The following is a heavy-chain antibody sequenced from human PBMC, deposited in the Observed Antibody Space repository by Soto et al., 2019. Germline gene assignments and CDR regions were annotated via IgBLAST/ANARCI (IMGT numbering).Heavy chain of an antibody. D-gene: IGHD3-10*01. CDR2: IYYSGST. J-gene: IGHJ3*02. CDR1: GGSISSSSYY. Sequence: SETLSLTCTVSGGSISSSSYYWGWIRQPPGKGLEWIGSIYYSGSTYYNPSLKSRVTISVDTSKNQFSLKLSSGTAADTAVYYCARRSGAMVRGVIMTLDAFDIWGQGTMVTVSS. V-gene: IGHV4-39*01. CDR3: ARRSGAMVRGVIMTLDAFDI.